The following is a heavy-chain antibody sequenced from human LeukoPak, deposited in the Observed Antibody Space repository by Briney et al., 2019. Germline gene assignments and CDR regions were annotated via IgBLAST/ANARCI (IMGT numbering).Heavy chain of an antibody. CDR2: IIPIFGTA. J-gene: IGHJ6*02. CDR3: ARVSDYYGSGSYYNFTTDYYYYGMDV. CDR1: GGTFSSYA. V-gene: IGHV1-69*13. Sequence: GASVKVSCKASGGTFSSYAISWVRQAPGQGLEWMGGIIPIFGTANYAQKFQGRVTITADESTSTAYMELSSLRSEDTAVYYCARVSDYYGSGSYYNFTTDYYYYGMDVWGQGTTVTVSS. D-gene: IGHD3-10*01.